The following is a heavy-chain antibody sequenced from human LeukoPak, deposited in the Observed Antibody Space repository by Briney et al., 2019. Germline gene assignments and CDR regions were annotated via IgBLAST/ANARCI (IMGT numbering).Heavy chain of an antibody. J-gene: IGHJ4*02. CDR2: IYYSGST. Sequence: SETLSLTCTVSGGSISSSSYYWGWIRQPPGKGLEWIGSIYYSGSTYYNPFLKSRVTISVDTSKNQFSLKLSSVTAADTAVYYCAAMVRGVIIVSYWGQGTLVTVSS. CDR3: AAMVRGVIIVSY. CDR1: GGSISSSSYY. V-gene: IGHV4-39*01. D-gene: IGHD3-10*01.